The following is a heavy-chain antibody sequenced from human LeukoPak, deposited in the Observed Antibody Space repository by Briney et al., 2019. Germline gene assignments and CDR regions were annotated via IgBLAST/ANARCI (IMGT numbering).Heavy chain of an antibody. CDR1: GFTFSSYW. Sequence: GGSLRLSCAASGFTFSSYWMHWVRQAPGKGLVWVSRINSDGSSTSYADSVKGRFTISRDNAKNTLYLQMNSLRAEDTAVYYCARETTVTPPYYYGMDVWGQGTTVTVSS. V-gene: IGHV3-74*01. D-gene: IGHD4-17*01. J-gene: IGHJ6*02. CDR3: ARETTVTPPYYYGMDV. CDR2: INSDGSST.